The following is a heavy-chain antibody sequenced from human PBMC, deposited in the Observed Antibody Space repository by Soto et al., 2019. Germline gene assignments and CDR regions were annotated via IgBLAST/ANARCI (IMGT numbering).Heavy chain of an antibody. V-gene: IGHV3-30-3*01. CDR2: ISYDGSNK. J-gene: IGHJ4*02. D-gene: IGHD2-21*02. CDR3: ARDFICGGDCYTYYFDY. Sequence: VAVISYDGSNKYYADSVKGRFTISRDNSKNTLYLQMNSLRAEDTAVYYCARDFICGGDCYTYYFDYWGQGTLVTVSS.